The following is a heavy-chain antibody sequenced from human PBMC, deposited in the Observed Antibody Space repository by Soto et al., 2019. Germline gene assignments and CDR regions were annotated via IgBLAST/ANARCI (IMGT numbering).Heavy chain of an antibody. CDR3: AGHGGVLRFLEWYPPPYYYYGMDV. J-gene: IGHJ6*02. CDR1: GYTFTGYY. V-gene: IGHV1-2*02. Sequence: KVSCKASGYTFTGYYMHWVRQAPGQGLEWMGWINPNSGGTNYAQKFQGRVTMTRDTSISTAYMELSRLRSDDTAVYYCAGHGGVLRFLEWYPPPYYYYGMDVWGQGTTVTVSS. D-gene: IGHD3-3*01. CDR2: INPNSGGT.